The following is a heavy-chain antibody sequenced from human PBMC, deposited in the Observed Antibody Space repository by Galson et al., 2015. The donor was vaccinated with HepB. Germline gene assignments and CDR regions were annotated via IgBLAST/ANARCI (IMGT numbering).Heavy chain of an antibody. D-gene: IGHD1-1*01. Sequence: SLRLSCAASGFTFSSYAMHWVRQAPGKGLEWVAVISYDGSNKYYADSVKGRFTISRDNSKNTLYLQMNSLRAEDTAVYYCARSGHNDYDETGDDAFDIWGQGTMVTVSS. CDR1: GFTFSSYA. J-gene: IGHJ3*02. V-gene: IGHV3-30-3*01. CDR3: ARSGHNDYDETGDDAFDI. CDR2: ISYDGSNK.